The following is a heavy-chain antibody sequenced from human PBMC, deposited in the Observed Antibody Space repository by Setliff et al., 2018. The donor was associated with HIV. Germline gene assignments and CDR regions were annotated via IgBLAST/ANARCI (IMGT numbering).Heavy chain of an antibody. V-gene: IGHV1-18*01. CDR1: GYTFINYH. CDR3: ARVPVSSYYYYMDV. Sequence: ASVKVSCKASGYTFINYHITWVRQAPGQRLEWVGSISASSVNTNYTQGRVTMTTDTSTSTAYMELRSLRSDDSAVYYCARVPVSSYYYYMDVWGKGTTVTVSS. D-gene: IGHD6-13*01. J-gene: IGHJ6*03. CDR2: ISASSVNT.